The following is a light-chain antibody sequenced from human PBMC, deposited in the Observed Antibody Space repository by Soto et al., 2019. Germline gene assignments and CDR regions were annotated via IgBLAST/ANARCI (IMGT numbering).Light chain of an antibody. V-gene: IGKV3-20*01. J-gene: IGKJ1*01. CDR2: GAT. Sequence: EIVLTQSPGTLSLSPGERVTLSCRASKSLSSSYLAWYQQKPGQAPRLLFYGATNRATGIPDRFSGSRSGTDFTLTISRLEPEDFAGYYCHQYGRSPPWTFGQGTKVEIK. CDR1: KSLSSSY. CDR3: HQYGRSPPWT.